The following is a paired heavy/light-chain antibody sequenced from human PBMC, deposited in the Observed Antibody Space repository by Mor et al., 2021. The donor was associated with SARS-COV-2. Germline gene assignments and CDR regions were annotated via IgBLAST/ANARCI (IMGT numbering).Light chain of an antibody. CDR3: QTWGAGIQV. Sequence: QLVLTQSPSASASLGASVKLTCTLSSGHSRYAIAWHQQQPEKGPRYLMKLNSDGSHSKGDGIPDRFSGSSSGAERYLIISSLQSEDEADYYCQTWGAGIQVFGGGTKLTVL. V-gene: IGLV4-69*01. CDR1: SGHSRYA. J-gene: IGLJ2*01. CDR2: LNSDGSH.
Heavy chain of an antibody. Sequence: QEQLVESGGGLVKPGGSLRLSCAASGFTFSDYYMSWIRQAPGKGLEWVSYITPSSSYTNYADSVKGRFTISRDNAKNSLYLQMNSLRAEDTAVYYCARDESGNYLLGDIWGQGTLVTVSS. D-gene: IGHD1-26*01. CDR1: GFTFSDYY. CDR3: ARDESGNYLLGDI. V-gene: IGHV3-11*06. CDR2: ITPSSSYT. J-gene: IGHJ3*02.